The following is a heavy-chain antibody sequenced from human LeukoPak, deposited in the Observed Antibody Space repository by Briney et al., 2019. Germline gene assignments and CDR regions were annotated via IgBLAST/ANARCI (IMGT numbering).Heavy chain of an antibody. CDR1: GGTIHSYY. D-gene: IGHD4-11*01. V-gene: IGHV4-4*09. CDR2: IYTGGST. J-gene: IGHJ4*02. Sequence: PSETLSLTCSVSGGTIHSYYWSWIRQPPGKALEFIGYIYTGGSTNYNPSLKRRVAISVDTSKNQFSLRLNSATAADTAVYYCARRSNYFDYWGQGTLVTVSS. CDR3: ARRSNYFDY.